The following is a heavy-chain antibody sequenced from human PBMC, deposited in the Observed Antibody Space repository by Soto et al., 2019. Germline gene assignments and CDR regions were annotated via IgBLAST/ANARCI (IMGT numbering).Heavy chain of an antibody. CDR1: GGSISSSSYY. V-gene: IGHV4-39*01. CDR2: IYYSGST. Sequence: QLQLQESGPGLVKPSETLSLTCTVSGGSISSSSYYWGWIRQPPGKGLEWIGSIYYSGSTYYNPSLKSRVTISVDTSKNQFSLKLSSVTAADTAVYYCASRDGAVAGIENDYWGQGTLVTVSS. J-gene: IGHJ4*02. CDR3: ASRDGAVAGIENDY. D-gene: IGHD6-19*01.